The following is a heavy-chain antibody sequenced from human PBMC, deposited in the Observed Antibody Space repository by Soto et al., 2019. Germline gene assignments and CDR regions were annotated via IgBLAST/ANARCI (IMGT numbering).Heavy chain of an antibody. CDR2: ISGSDGKT. J-gene: IGHJ4*02. CDR1: GFIFGSYA. V-gene: IGHV3-23*01. CDR3: ARWSYLDY. Sequence: GWSLRLCCAASGFIFGSYALSWVRQAPGKGLEWVSTISGSDGKTFYADSVKGRFSISRDTSQSTLYLQMNSLRADDTAMYYCARWSYLDYWGQGTRVTASS. D-gene: IGHD3-3*01.